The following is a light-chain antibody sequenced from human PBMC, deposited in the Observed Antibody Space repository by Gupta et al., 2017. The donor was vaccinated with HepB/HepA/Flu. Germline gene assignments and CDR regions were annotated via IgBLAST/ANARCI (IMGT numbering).Light chain of an antibody. CDR2: SAS. J-gene: IGKJ1*01. V-gene: IGKV3-20*01. Sequence: EIVLTQSPGTLSLSPGERATLSCRASQYVSSTYLAWYQQRPGQAPRLLIYSASNRATGIPARFSGSGSGTDFTLTISRLEPEDFAVYYCHHYGSSSWTFGQGTEVEIK. CDR3: HHYGSSSWT. CDR1: QYVSSTY.